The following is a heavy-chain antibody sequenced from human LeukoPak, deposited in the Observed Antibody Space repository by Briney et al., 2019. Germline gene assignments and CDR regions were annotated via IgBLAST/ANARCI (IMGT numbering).Heavy chain of an antibody. Sequence: SETLSLACTVSGGSISSYYWSWIRQPPGKGLEWIGYIYYSGSTNYNPSLKSRVTISVDTSKNQFSLKLSSVTAADTAVYYCARGYCSGGSCYSDAFDIWGQGTMVTVSS. D-gene: IGHD2-15*01. V-gene: IGHV4-59*08. CDR2: IYYSGST. CDR1: GGSISSYY. J-gene: IGHJ3*02. CDR3: ARGYCSGGSCYSDAFDI.